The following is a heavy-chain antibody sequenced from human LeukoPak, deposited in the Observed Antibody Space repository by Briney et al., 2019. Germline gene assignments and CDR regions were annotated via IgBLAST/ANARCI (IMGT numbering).Heavy chain of an antibody. J-gene: IGHJ3*02. Sequence: GGSLRLSCAASGFTFSSYSMNWVRQAPGKGLEWVPSISSSSTYIYYADSVKGRFTISRDNAKNSLYLQMNSLRAEDTAVYYCARDRSRGLLDAFDIWGQGTMVTVSS. CDR3: ARDRSRGLLDAFDI. D-gene: IGHD3-10*01. CDR1: GFTFSSYS. V-gene: IGHV3-21*01. CDR2: ISSSSTYI.